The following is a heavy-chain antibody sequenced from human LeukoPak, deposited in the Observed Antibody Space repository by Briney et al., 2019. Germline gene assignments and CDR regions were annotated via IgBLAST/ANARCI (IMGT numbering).Heavy chain of an antibody. Sequence: NPGGSLRLSCAGSGFIFTDFYMSWIRQAPGKGLEWIAYISNDGTTSIYADSVKGRFTISRDNANDSVFLQIHTVRADDTALYYCVRGSSTETYSAEYFHHWGQGTVVTVST. J-gene: IGHJ1*01. CDR2: ISNDGTTS. CDR3: VRGSSTETYSAEYFHH. CDR1: GFIFTDFY. D-gene: IGHD2-21*01. V-gene: IGHV3-11*01.